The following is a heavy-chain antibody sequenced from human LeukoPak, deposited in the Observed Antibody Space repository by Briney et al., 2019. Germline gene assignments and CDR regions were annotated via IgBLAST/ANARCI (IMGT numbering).Heavy chain of an antibody. J-gene: IGHJ4*02. CDR3: ARAQRIQLWLRPFDY. D-gene: IGHD5-18*01. V-gene: IGHV4-34*01. CDR2: INHSGGT. Sequence: SETLSLTCAVYGGSFSGYYWSWIRQPPGKGLEWIGEINHSGGTNYNPSLKSRVTISVDTSKNQFSLKLSSVTAADTAVYYCARAQRIQLWLRPFDYWGQGTLVTVSS. CDR1: GGSFSGYY.